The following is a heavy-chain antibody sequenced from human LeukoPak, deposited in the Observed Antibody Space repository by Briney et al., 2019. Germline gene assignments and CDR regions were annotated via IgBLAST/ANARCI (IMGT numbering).Heavy chain of an antibody. V-gene: IGHV3-30*18. CDR2: ISYDGSNK. Sequence: PGRSLRLSCAASGFTFSSYGMHWVRQAPGKGLEWVAVISYDGSNKYYADSVKGRFTISRDNSKNTLYLQMNSLRAEDTAVYYCAKLASTSPIDYWGQGTLVTVSS. CDR3: AKLASTSPIDY. D-gene: IGHD2-2*01. CDR1: GFTFSSYG. J-gene: IGHJ4*02.